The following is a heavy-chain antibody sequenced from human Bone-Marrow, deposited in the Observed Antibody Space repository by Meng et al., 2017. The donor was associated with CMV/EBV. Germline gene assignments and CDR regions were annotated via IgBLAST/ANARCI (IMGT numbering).Heavy chain of an antibody. V-gene: IGHV1-8*01. CDR2: MNPNSGNT. CDR3: ARGKGKNAFDV. CDR1: GYTFTSND. J-gene: IGHJ3*01. Sequence: ASVKVSCKASGYTFTSNDINWVRQATGQVLEWMGWMNPNSGNTGYAQKFQGRVTMIRNTSINTAYMKLNSLRSEDTAVYYCARGKGKNAFDVWGQGTMVTVSS. D-gene: IGHD3-10*01.